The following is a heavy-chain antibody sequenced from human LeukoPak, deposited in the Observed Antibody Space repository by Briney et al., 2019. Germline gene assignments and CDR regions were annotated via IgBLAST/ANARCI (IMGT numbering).Heavy chain of an antibody. V-gene: IGHV4-59*01. CDR2: IHYSGST. CDR3: ARDRPDYYMDV. Sequence: SEALSLTCTVSGGSISSYYWSWIRQPPGKGLEWIGYIHYSGSTNYNPSLKSRVTISVDTSKNQFSLKLSSVTAADTAVYYCARDRPDYYMDVWGKGTTVTVSS. CDR1: GGSISSYY. J-gene: IGHJ6*03.